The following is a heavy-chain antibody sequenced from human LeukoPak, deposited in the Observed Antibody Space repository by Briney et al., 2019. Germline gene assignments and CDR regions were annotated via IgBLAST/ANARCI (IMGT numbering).Heavy chain of an antibody. CDR3: AREGAEDYYDSSGYFDS. D-gene: IGHD3-22*01. CDR2: IKQDGSEK. J-gene: IGHJ4*02. Sequence: GGSLRLSCAASGFTFSSYWMSWVRQAPGKGLEWVANIKQDGSEKYYVDSVKGRFTICRDNAKNSLYLQMNSLRAEDTAVYYCAREGAEDYYDSSGYFDSWGQGTLVTVSS. V-gene: IGHV3-7*01. CDR1: GFTFSSYW.